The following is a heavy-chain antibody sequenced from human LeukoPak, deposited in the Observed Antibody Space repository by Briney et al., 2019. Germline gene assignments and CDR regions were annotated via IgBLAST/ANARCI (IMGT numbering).Heavy chain of an antibody. D-gene: IGHD6-13*01. J-gene: IGHJ4*02. CDR2: IRSKANSYAT. CDR3: TRLSGSSSIDY. V-gene: IGHV3-73*01. Sequence: PGGSLKLSCAASGFTFSGSAMRWVRQASGKGLEWVGRIRSKANSYATAYAASVKGRFTISRDDSKNTAYLQMNSLKTEDTAVYYCTRLSGSSSIDYWGQGTLVTVSS. CDR1: GFTFSGSA.